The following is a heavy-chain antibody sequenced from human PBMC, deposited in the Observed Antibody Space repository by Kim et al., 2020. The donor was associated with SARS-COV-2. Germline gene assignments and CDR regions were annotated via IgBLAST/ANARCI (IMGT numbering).Heavy chain of an antibody. CDR1: GFTFSSYW. D-gene: IGHD1-26*01. J-gene: IGHJ2*01. Sequence: GGSLRLSCVGSGFTFSSYWMSWVRQAPGKGLEWVADIREDGSNKWYVDSVKGRFTISRDNAKNSLYLQMSSLRAEDTAVYYCAGDTGGSWGRGARG. CDR3: AGDTGGSWGR. CDR2: IREDGSNK. V-gene: IGHV3-7*03.